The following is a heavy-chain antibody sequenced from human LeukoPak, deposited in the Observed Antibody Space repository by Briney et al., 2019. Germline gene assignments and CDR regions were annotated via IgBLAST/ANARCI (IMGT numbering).Heavy chain of an antibody. CDR1: GFTFSSYA. CDR2: ISGSGGST. J-gene: IGHJ4*02. CDR3: AKSASGYCSGGSCYLPFDY. Sequence: GGSLRLSCAASGFTFSSYAMSWVRQAPGKGLEWVSAISGSGGSTYYADSVKGRFTISRDNSKNTLYLQMNSLRAEDTAVYYCAKSASGYCSGGSCYLPFDYLGQGTLVTVSS. D-gene: IGHD2-15*01. V-gene: IGHV3-23*01.